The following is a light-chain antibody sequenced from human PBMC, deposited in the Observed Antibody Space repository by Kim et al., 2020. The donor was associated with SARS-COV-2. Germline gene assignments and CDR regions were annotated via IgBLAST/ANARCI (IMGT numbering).Light chain of an antibody. V-gene: IGKV3-20*01. Sequence: LSLSPGERATLSCRASQSVSSITWYQQKPGQAPRLLIYGASSRATGIPDRFSGSGSGTDFTLTISRLEPEDFAVYYCQRYDSSLYTFGQGTKLEI. J-gene: IGKJ2*01. CDR2: GAS. CDR1: QSVSS. CDR3: QRYDSSLYT.